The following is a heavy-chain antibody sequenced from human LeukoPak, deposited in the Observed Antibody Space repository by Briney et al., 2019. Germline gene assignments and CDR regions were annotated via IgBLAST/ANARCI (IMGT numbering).Heavy chain of an antibody. Sequence: GGSLRLSCAASRFSFSNYAMHWVRQDSGRGLEWLAVISHDGINTYYADSVKGRFTISRDNAKNSLYLQMNSLRAEDTAVYYCARAPGWTTVTIYYYYYMDVWGKGTTVTISS. V-gene: IGHV3-30*03. D-gene: IGHD4-17*01. CDR3: ARAPGWTTVTIYYYYYMDV. CDR2: ISHDGINT. CDR1: RFSFSNYA. J-gene: IGHJ6*03.